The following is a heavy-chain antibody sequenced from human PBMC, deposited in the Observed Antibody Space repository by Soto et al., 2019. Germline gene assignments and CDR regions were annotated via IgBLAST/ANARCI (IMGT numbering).Heavy chain of an antibody. J-gene: IGHJ6*02. CDR1: GYTFTTYG. CDR2: INTHNGNT. D-gene: IGHD6-19*01. Sequence: QVQLEQSAPEVKKPGASVKVSCKASGYTFTTYGISWVRQAPGQGLEWLGWINTHNGNTNYAQNLQGRVIMTTDTSTNTAYMELRSLRSDDTAVYYCTREGSAPYYYGMDVWGQGTTVTVSS. V-gene: IGHV1-18*01. CDR3: TREGSAPYYYGMDV.